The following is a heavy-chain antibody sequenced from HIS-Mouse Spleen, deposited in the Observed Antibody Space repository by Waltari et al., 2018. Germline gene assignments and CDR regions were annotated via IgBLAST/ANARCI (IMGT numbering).Heavy chain of an antibody. Sequence: QLQLQESGPGLVKHSETLSLTCTVSGGCISSISYYWGWFRQPPGKGLEWIGSIYYSGSTYYNPSLKSRVTISVDTSKNQFSLKLSSVTAADTAVYYCAREIPYSSSWYDWYFDLWGRGTLVTVSS. J-gene: IGHJ2*01. V-gene: IGHV4-39*07. CDR3: AREIPYSSSWYDWYFDL. D-gene: IGHD6-13*01. CDR2: IYYSGST. CDR1: GGCISSISYY.